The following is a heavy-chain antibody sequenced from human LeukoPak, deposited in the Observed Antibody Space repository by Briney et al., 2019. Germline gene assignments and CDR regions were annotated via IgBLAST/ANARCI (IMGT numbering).Heavy chain of an antibody. Sequence: GGSLRLSCTASGFTFNNYVMSWVRQAPGKGLEWVSSIKISGYADYADSVKGRFTISRDNSKNTLYLQKNSLRVEDTAVYYCTKVRPPPGSGWYGGDDSWGQGTLVTVSS. J-gene: IGHJ4*02. CDR3: TKVRPPPGSGWYGGDDS. CDR1: GFTFNNYV. V-gene: IGHV3-23*05. CDR2: IKISGYA. D-gene: IGHD6-19*01.